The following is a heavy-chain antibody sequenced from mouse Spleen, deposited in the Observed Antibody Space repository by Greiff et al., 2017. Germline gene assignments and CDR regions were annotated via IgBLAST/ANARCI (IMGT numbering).Heavy chain of an antibody. CDR1: GYTFTSYW. J-gene: IGHJ2*01. D-gene: IGHD4-1*01. CDR2: INPSNGRT. CDR3: AELGDFDY. Sequence: VQLQQPGAELVKPGASVKLSCKASGYTFTSYWMHWVKQRPGQGLEWIGEINPSNGRTNYNEKFKSKATLTVDKSSSTAYMQLSSLTSEDSAVYYCAELGDFDYWGQGTTLTVSS. V-gene: IGHV1S81*02.